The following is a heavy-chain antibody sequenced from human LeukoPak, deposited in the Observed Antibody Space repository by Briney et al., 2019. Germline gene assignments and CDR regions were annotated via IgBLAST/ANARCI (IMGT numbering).Heavy chain of an antibody. CDR1: GDSVSSNSAA. J-gene: IGHJ6*03. CDR3: AREGYSSSWLYLDYYYYYMDV. CDR2: TYYRSKWYN. Sequence: SQTLSLTCAISGDSVSSNSAAWNWIRQSPSRGLEWLGRTYYRSKWYNDYAVSVKSRITINPDTSKNQFSLQLNSVTPEDTAVYYCAREGYSSSWLYLDYYYYYMDVWGKGTTVTVSS. D-gene: IGHD6-13*01. V-gene: IGHV6-1*01.